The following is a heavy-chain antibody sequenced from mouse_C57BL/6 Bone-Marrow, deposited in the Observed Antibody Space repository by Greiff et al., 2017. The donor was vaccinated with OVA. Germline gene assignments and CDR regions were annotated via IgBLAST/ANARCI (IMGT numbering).Heavy chain of an antibody. D-gene: IGHD1-1*01. CDR1: GFNIKDDY. Sequence: EVQGVESGAELVRPGASVKLSCTASGFNIKDDYMHWVKQRPEQGLEWIGWIDPENGDTEYASKFQGKATITADTSSNTAYLQLSSLTSEDTAVYYCTAITTVVEEYWGQGTSVTVSS. V-gene: IGHV14-4*01. CDR3: TAITTVVEEY. J-gene: IGHJ4*01. CDR2: IDPENGDT.